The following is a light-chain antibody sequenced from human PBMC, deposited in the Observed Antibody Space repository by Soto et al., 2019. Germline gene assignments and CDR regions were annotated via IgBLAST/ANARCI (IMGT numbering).Light chain of an antibody. CDR1: SSNIGTNT. CDR3: AAWDGSLDVVL. Sequence: QSALTQPPSASGTPGQRVTISCSGSSSNIGTNTVNWYQQFPGSAPQLLLYNTNQRPSGVPGRFSGSKSGTSASLAISGLQSEDEADYYCAAWDGSLDVVLFGGGPKLTVL. J-gene: IGLJ2*01. CDR2: NTN. V-gene: IGLV1-44*01.